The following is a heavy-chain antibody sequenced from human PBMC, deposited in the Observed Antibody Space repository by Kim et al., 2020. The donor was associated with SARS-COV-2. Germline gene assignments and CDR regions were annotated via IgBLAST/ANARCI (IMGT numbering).Heavy chain of an antibody. V-gene: IGHV4-59*01. J-gene: IGHJ6*02. CDR3: ARDGFRYYYGMDV. Sequence: SETLSLTCTVSGGSISSYYWSWIRQPPGKGLEWIGYIYYSGSTNYNPSLKSRVTISVDTSKNQFSLKLSSVTAADTALYYCARDGFRYYYGMDVWGQGTTVTVSS. CDR2: IYYSGST. D-gene: IGHD3-10*01. CDR1: GGSISSYY.